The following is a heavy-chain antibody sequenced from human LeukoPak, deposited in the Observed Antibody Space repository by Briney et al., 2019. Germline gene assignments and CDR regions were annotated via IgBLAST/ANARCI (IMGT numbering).Heavy chain of an antibody. V-gene: IGHV4-39*07. CDR3: ARERAVTTYYYFDY. D-gene: IGHD4-17*01. Sequence: PSGTLSLTCTVSGGSISSSSYYWGWIRQPPGKGLEWIGNIYYSGSTYYNPSLKSRVTISLDTSKNQFSLKLSSVTAADTAVYYCARERAVTTYYYFDYWGQGTLVTVSS. CDR1: GGSISSSSYY. J-gene: IGHJ4*02. CDR2: IYYSGST.